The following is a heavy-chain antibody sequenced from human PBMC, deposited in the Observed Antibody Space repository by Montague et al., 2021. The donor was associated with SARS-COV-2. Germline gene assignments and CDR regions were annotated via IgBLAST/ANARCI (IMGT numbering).Heavy chain of an antibody. J-gene: IGHJ4*02. CDR2: INKSGRT. D-gene: IGHD3-16*01. V-gene: IGHV4-34*01. CDR1: GGSFSGYY. Sequence: SETLSLTCAVYGGSFSGYYWSWICQRPEQGLEWIGEINKSGRTNNNPYPKSRVLISVDTSKNKFPLKLSTVTAADTAVYYCARRGSSVWGVAVSAELDYWGQGILVIVSS. CDR3: ARRGSSVWGVAVSAELDY.